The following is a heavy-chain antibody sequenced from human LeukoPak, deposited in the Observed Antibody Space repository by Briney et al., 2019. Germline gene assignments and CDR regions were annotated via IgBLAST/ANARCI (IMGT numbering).Heavy chain of an antibody. V-gene: IGHV3-23*01. CDR3: AKDDKSYLASAGTTDY. CDR2: ISGSGDAT. D-gene: IGHD6-13*01. CDR1: GFRFTSNA. Sequence: GGSLRLSCAASGFRFTSNAVTWVRQPPGKGLEWVSRISGSGDATYYADSVKGRFTISRDNSKSTLYLQMNSLRAEDTALYYCAKDDKSYLASAGTTDYWGQGTLVTVSS. J-gene: IGHJ4*02.